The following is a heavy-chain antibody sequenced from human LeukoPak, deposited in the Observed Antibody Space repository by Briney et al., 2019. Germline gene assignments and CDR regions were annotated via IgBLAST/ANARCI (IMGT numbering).Heavy chain of an antibody. CDR1: GFTFSSDA. V-gene: IGHV3-30*04. CDR3: ARDMGDSSGWYGGGDFDY. J-gene: IGHJ4*02. CDR2: ISYDGSNK. Sequence: PGGTLRLSCAASGFTFSSDAMHWVRQAPGKGLEWVAVISYDGSNKYYADSVKGRFTISRDNSKNTLYLQMNSLRAEDTAVYYCARDMGDSSGWYGGGDFDYWGQGTLVTVSS. D-gene: IGHD6-19*01.